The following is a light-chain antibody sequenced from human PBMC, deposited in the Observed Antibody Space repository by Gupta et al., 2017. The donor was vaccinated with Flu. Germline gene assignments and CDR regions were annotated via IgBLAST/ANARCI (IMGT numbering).Light chain of an antibody. CDR3: QKSDSTPNT. V-gene: IGKV1-39*01. J-gene: IGKJ2*01. Sequence: DIQMTQSPSSLSASVGDRVTITCRASQSISSYLNWYQQKPGKAPKLLIYAASSLQSGVPSRFSGSGSGTDFTLTISRLQPEDFATYYCQKSDSTPNTFGQGTKLEIK. CDR2: AAS. CDR1: QSISSY.